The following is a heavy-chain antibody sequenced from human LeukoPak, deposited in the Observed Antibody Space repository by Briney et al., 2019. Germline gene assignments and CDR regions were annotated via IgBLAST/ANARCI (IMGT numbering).Heavy chain of an antibody. CDR2: IYYSGST. D-gene: IGHD3-9*01. Sequence: SETLSLTCTVSGGSISSSSYYWGWIRQSPGKGLEWIGSIYYSGSTYYNPSLKSRVTISVDTSKIQFSLKLSSVTAADTAFYYCTRHFADILTSNDAFDVWGQGTMVTVSS. V-gene: IGHV4-39*01. J-gene: IGHJ3*01. CDR3: TRHFADILTSNDAFDV. CDR1: GGSISSSSYY.